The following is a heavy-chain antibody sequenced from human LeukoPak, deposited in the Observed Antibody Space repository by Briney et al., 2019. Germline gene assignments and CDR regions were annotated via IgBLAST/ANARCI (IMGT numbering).Heavy chain of an antibody. Sequence: SETLSLTCTVSGGSISSGSYYWAWIRQPPGKGLEWIGNIYFDGSTYYNPSLKSRVTISVDTSKNQFSLKLSSVTAADTAVYYCARCDGVPAVVAFDIWGQGTMVTVSS. J-gene: IGHJ3*02. CDR1: GGSISSGSYY. D-gene: IGHD2-2*01. V-gene: IGHV4-39*07. CDR3: ARCDGVPAVVAFDI. CDR2: IYFDGST.